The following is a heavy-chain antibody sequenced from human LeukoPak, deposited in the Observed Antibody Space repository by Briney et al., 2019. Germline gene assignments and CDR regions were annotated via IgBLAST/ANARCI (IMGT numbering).Heavy chain of an antibody. V-gene: IGHV4-39*02. J-gene: IGHJ2*01. CDR2: IYYSGST. CDR3: AREWKDGSGSYFPGWYFDL. CDR1: GGSISSSSYY. D-gene: IGHD3-10*01. Sequence: PSETLSLTCTVSGGSISSSSYYWGWIRQPPGKGLEWIGSIYYSGSTYYNPSLKSRVTISVDTSKNQFSLKLSSVTAADTAVYYCAREWKDGSGSYFPGWYFDLWGRGTLVTVSS.